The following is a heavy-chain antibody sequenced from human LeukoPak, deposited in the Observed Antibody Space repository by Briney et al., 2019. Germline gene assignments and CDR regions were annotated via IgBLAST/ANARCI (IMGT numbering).Heavy chain of an antibody. Sequence: SETLSLTCNVSGYSLSSGYYWGWIRQPPGKGLAGIGFVYHSGSTYYNPSLKSRITMSVDTSKNQFSLKLSSVTAADTAVYYCARERGDNWNVGPWGQGTLVTVSS. CDR1: GYSLSSGYY. CDR2: VYHSGST. CDR3: ARERGDNWNVGP. J-gene: IGHJ5*02. V-gene: IGHV4-38-2*02. D-gene: IGHD1-20*01.